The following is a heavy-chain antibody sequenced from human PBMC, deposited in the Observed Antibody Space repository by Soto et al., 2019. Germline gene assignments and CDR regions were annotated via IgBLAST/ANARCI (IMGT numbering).Heavy chain of an antibody. CDR1: GGCISSSSYY. CDR2: IYYSGST. J-gene: IGHJ3*02. Sequence: SETLSLTCTVSGGCISSSSYYWGWIRQPPGKGLEWIGSIYYSGSTYYNPSLKSRVTISVDTSKNQFSLKLSSVTAADTAVYYCARQEGQRGAYSSDFRAYDIWGQGTMVTVSS. V-gene: IGHV4-39*01. D-gene: IGHD6-19*01. CDR3: ARQEGQRGAYSSDFRAYDI.